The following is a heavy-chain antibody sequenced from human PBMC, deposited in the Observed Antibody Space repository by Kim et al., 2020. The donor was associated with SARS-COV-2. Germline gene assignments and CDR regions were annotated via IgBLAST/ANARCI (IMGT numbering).Heavy chain of an antibody. J-gene: IGHJ6*02. V-gene: IGHV3-23*01. Sequence: GGSLRLSCAASGFTFNSCAMTWVRQAPGKGLEWVSSINHDGTSTHYAGSVKGRFFISRDDSKNTLYLLLNSLRVDDTALYYWAKDLWDYSGMDVWCQGTT. CDR3: AKDLWDYSGMDV. CDR2: INHDGTST. D-gene: IGHD1-26*01. CDR1: GFTFNSCA.